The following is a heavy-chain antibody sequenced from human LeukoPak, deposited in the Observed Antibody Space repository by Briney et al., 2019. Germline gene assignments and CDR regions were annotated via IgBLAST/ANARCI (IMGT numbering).Heavy chain of an antibody. D-gene: IGHD3-22*01. V-gene: IGHV4-59*01. Sequence: SETLSLTCTVSGGSISSYYWSWIRQPPGKGLEWIGYIYYSGSTNYNPSLKSRVTISVDTSRNQFSLKLSSATAADTAVYYCARDLYDSSGYYYPADSWGQGTLVTVSS. CDR3: ARDLYDSSGYYYPADS. CDR1: GGSISSYY. J-gene: IGHJ5*01. CDR2: IYYSGST.